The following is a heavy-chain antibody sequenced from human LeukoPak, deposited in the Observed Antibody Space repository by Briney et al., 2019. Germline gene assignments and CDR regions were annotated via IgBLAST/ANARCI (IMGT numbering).Heavy chain of an antibody. D-gene: IGHD1-26*01. V-gene: IGHV3-21*01. CDR1: GFTFSSYS. CDR3: ARDSGSHGGIGHFDY. Sequence: GGSLRLSCAASGFTFSSYSMNWVRQAPGKGLEWVSSISSSSSYIYYADSVKGRFTISRDNAKNSLYQQMNSLRAEDTAVYYCARDSGSHGGIGHFDYWGQGTLVTVSS. CDR2: ISSSSSYI. J-gene: IGHJ4*02.